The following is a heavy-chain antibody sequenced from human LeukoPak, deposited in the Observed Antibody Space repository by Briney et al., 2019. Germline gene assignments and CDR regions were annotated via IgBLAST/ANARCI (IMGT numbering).Heavy chain of an antibody. CDR3: AREMFWSGYFSNLHFDY. J-gene: IGHJ4*02. CDR2: ISSSSAYI. Sequence: PGGSLRLSCAASEFTFSSYNMNWVRQAPGKGLEWVSSISSSSAYIYYADSVKGRFTISRDNAKNSLYLQMNSLRAEDTAVYYCAREMFWSGYFSNLHFDYWGQGALDTVSS. D-gene: IGHD3-3*01. CDR1: EFTFSSYN. V-gene: IGHV3-21*01.